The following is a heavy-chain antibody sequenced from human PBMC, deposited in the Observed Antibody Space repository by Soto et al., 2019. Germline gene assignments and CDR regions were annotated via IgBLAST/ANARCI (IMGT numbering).Heavy chain of an antibody. Sequence: EVQLLESGGGLGQPGGSLRLSCAPSGFTFSTYPLTWVRQAPGKGREWLSSISGGGIERSYADSVKGRFTTSRDDSKNTRNLQMNSLRVEDTARHYCAKGSVICGQGVYPSFDTWGQGTLVGVSS. D-gene: IGHD2-21*01. V-gene: IGHV3-23*01. CDR3: AKGSVICGQGVYPSFDT. CDR2: ISGGGIER. CDR1: GFTFSTYP. J-gene: IGHJ5*02.